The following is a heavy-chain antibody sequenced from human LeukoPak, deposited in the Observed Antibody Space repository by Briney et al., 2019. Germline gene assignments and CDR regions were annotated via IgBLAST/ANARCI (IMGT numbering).Heavy chain of an antibody. Sequence: PSETLSLTCTASGGSISTYYWSWIRQPPGKGLEWIGYIYYSGSTNYSPSLKSRVTISVDTSKNQFSLKLSSVTAADTAVYYCARQSSGWYPIEYWGQGTLVTISS. V-gene: IGHV4-59*08. CDR3: ARQSSGWYPIEY. D-gene: IGHD6-19*01. J-gene: IGHJ4*02. CDR2: IYYSGST. CDR1: GGSISTYY.